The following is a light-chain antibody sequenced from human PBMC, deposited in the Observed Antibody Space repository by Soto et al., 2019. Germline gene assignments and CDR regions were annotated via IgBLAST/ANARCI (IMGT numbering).Light chain of an antibody. Sequence: DIQMTQSPSSVSASVGDRFTITCLASQAISSWLAWYQQKPGRAPKLLIYSASSLQNGAPSRFTGSGSGTDFTLTITSLQPDDTAIYYCQQARSFPLTFGGGTKVDIK. CDR2: SAS. CDR3: QQARSFPLT. V-gene: IGKV1-12*01. CDR1: QAISSW. J-gene: IGKJ4*01.